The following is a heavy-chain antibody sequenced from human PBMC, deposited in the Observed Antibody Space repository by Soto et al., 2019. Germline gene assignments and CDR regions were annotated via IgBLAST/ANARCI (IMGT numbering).Heavy chain of an antibody. CDR3: ARIIGYCRNNDCSWTFDI. D-gene: IGHD2-2*03. V-gene: IGHV5-51*01. J-gene: IGHJ3*02. Sequence: GESLKISCKGSGYSFTNYWIGWVRQMPGKGLEWMGIIYPGDSDTSYSPSFQGQVTVSVDKSISTAYLQWNSLKASDTAMYYCARIIGYCRNNDCSWTFDIWGQGTTVTVSS. CDR2: IYPGDSDT. CDR1: GYSFTNYW.